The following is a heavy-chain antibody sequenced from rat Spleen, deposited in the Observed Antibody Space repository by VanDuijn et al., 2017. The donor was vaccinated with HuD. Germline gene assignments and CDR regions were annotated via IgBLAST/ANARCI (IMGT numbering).Heavy chain of an antibody. J-gene: IGHJ4*01. Sequence: EVQLVESGGGLVQPGRSLKLSCAASGFTFSNYGMHWIRQAPGKGLEWVATITHRGGNTYYPDSVKGRFTISRDNAKSTLYLQMNSLRSEDTNTYFCTRVDWVLDAWSQGASVTVSS. CDR3: TRVDWVLDA. CDR2: ITHRGGNT. V-gene: IGHV5-19*01. CDR1: GFTFSNYG. D-gene: IGHD1-6*01.